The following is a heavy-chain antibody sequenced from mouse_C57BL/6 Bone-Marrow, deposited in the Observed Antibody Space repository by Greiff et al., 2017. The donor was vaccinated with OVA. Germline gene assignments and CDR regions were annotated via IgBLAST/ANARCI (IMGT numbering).Heavy chain of an antibody. V-gene: IGHV5-6*01. J-gene: IGHJ2*01. CDR2: ISSGGSYT. D-gene: IGHD1-1*01. CDR3: ARHYYGSSYD. Sequence: EVQLVESGGDLVKPGGSLKLSCAASGFTFSSYGMSWVRQTPDKRLEWVATISSGGSYTYYPDSVKGRFTISRDNAKNTLYLQMSSLKSEDTAMYYCARHYYGSSYDGGQGTTLTVSS. CDR1: GFTFSSYG.